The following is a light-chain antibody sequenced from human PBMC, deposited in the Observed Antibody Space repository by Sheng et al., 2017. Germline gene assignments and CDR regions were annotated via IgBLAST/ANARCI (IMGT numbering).Light chain of an antibody. J-gene: IGKJ3*01. Sequence: IQMTQSPSTLSASVGDRVTITCRASQAIDNSLAWYQQRSGKAPNLLLYTASRLESGVPSRFSGSRSGTDYTVTISSLQPDDFATYYCQQYNSYPFTFGPGTKVDIK. V-gene: IGKV1-NL1*01. CDR3: QQYNSYPFT. CDR1: QAIDNS. CDR2: TAS.